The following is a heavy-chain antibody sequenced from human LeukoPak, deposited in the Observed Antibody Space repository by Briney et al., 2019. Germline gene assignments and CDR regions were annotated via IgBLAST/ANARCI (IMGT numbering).Heavy chain of an antibody. Sequence: PGGSLRLSCAASGSTFSSYGMHWVRQAPGKGLEWVAVIWYDGSNKYYADSVKGRFTISRDNSKNTLYLQMNSLRAEDTAVYYCAKDSGYSSSWYPGYFQHWGQGTLVTVSS. CDR1: GSTFSSYG. J-gene: IGHJ1*01. CDR3: AKDSGYSSSWYPGYFQH. V-gene: IGHV3-33*06. D-gene: IGHD6-13*01. CDR2: IWYDGSNK.